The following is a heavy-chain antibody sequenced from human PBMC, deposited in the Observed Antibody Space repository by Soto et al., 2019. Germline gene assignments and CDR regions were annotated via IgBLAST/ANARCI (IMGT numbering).Heavy chain of an antibody. CDR2: INSDGSST. V-gene: IGHV3-74*01. CDR1: GFTFSSYW. CDR3: AKGGYNWNYVIGYYFDY. Sequence: GGSLRLSCAASGFTFSSYWMHWVRQAPGKGLVWVSRINSDGSSTSYADSVKGRFTISRDNAKNTLYLQMNSLRAEDTAVYYCAKGGYNWNYVIGYYFDYWGQGTLVTVSS. D-gene: IGHD1-7*01. J-gene: IGHJ4*02.